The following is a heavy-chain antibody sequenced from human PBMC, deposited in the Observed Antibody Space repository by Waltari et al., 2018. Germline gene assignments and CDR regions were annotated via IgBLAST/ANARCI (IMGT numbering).Heavy chain of an antibody. CDR2: FDPEDGET. V-gene: IGHV1-24*01. Sequence: QVQLVQSGAEVKKPGASVKVSCKVSGYTLTELSMHWVRQAPGKGLEWMGGFDPEDGETIYAQKFQGRVTMTRNTSISTAYMELSSLRSEDTAVYYCARGLYGDYDGWFDPWGQGTLVTVSS. CDR1: GYTLTELS. CDR3: ARGLYGDYDGWFDP. D-gene: IGHD4-17*01. J-gene: IGHJ5*02.